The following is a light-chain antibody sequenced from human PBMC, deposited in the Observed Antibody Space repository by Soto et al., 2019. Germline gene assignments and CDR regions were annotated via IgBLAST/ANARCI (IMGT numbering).Light chain of an antibody. CDR2: GAS. V-gene: IGKV3-15*01. CDR1: PTMNNN. CDR3: QQYNERPPWT. J-gene: IGKJ1*01. Sequence: EIVMTQSPATLSVSPGESVTLSCRASPTMNNNIAWYQHKPGQAPRLLIFGASSRATGVPGRFSGSGFGTEFTLSISSLQSEDFAVYYCQQYNERPPWTFGQGTTVEMK.